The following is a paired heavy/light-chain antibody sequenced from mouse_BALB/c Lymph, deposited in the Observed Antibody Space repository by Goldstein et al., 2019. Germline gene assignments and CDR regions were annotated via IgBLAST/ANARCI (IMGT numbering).Heavy chain of an antibody. CDR2: IYPGDGDT. D-gene: IGHD4-1*01. V-gene: IGHV1-80*01. CDR1: GYAFSSYW. CDR3: ARTGTFFDY. Sequence: QVQLQQSGAELVRPGSSVKISCKASGYAFSSYWMNWVKQRPGQGLEWIGQIYPGDGDTNYNGKFKGKATLTADKSSSTAYMQLSSLTSEDSAVYFCARTGTFFDYWGQGTTLTVSS. J-gene: IGHJ2*01.
Light chain of an antibody. CDR2: NAK. CDR1: ENIYSY. Sequence: DIQMTQSPASLSASVGETVTITCRASENIYSYLAWYQQKQGKSPQLLVYNAKTLAEGVPSRFSGSGSGTQFSLKINSLQPEDFGSYYCQHHYGTPYTFGGGTKLEIK. V-gene: IGKV12-44*01. CDR3: QHHYGTPYT. J-gene: IGKJ2*01.